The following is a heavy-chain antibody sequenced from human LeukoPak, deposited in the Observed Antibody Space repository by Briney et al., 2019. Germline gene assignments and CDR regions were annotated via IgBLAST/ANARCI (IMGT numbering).Heavy chain of an antibody. CDR3: ARGPARYYDFWSGYYHFDY. V-gene: IGHV4-59*12. D-gene: IGHD3-3*01. CDR2: IYYNGNT. Sequence: SETLSLTCTLSGGSINNYYWSWIRQPPGKGLEWIGYIYYNGNTNYNPSLKSRVTISVDTSKNQFSLKLSSVTAADTAVYYCARGPARYYDFWSGYYHFDYWGQGTLVTVSS. J-gene: IGHJ4*02. CDR1: GGSINNYY.